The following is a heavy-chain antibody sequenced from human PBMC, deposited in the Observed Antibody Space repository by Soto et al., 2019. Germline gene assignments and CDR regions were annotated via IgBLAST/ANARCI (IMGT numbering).Heavy chain of an antibody. Sequence: QVQLVESGGGLVKPGGSLRLSCAASGFTFSDYYMTWIRQAPGKGLEYISYISGSGTTKYHADFVKGRFTISRDNAKNSLYLQMNSLRADDTAVYYCARGGYSGYVIYWGQGTLVTVSS. D-gene: IGHD5-12*01. V-gene: IGHV3-11*01. CDR1: GFTFSDYY. J-gene: IGHJ4*02. CDR2: ISGSGTTK. CDR3: ARGGYSGYVIY.